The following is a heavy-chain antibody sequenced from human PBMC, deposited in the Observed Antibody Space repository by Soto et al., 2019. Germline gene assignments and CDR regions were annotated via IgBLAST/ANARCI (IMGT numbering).Heavy chain of an antibody. CDR1: GYTITSYD. D-gene: IGHD3-3*01. V-gene: IGHV1-8*01. J-gene: IGHJ4*02. Sequence: QVQLVQSGAEVKKPGASVKVSCKASGYTITSYDINWVRQATGQGLEWMGWMNPNSGNTGYAQKFQGRVTMTRNTSLSTAYMELSSLRSEDTAVYYCARGITIFGVVPGWGQGTLVTVSS. CDR3: ARGITIFGVVPG. CDR2: MNPNSGNT.